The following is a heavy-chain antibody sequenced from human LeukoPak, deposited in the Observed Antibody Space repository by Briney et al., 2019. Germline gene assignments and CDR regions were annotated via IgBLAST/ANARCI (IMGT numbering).Heavy chain of an antibody. CDR2: IYYSGST. J-gene: IGHJ4*02. V-gene: IGHV4-59*08. Sequence: PSETLSLTCTVSGGSISSYYWSWIRQPPGKGLEWIGYIYYSGSTNYNPSLKSRVTISVDTSKNQFSLKLSSVTAADTAVYYCARLYRALPRGYFDYWGQGTLVTVSS. CDR3: ARLYRALPRGYFDY. CDR1: GGSISSYY. D-gene: IGHD1-26*01.